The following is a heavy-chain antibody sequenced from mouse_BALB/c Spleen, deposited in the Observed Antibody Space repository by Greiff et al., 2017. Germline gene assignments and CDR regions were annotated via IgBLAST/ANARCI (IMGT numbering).Heavy chain of an antibody. V-gene: IGHV1S135*01. CDR3: ARGDYYGSSPWFAY. CDR2: IDPYNGGT. Sequence: VQLQQSGPELVKPGASVKVSCKASGYAFTSYNMYWVKQSHGKSLEWIGYIDPYNGGTSYNQKFKGKATLTVDKSSSTAYMHLNSLTSEDSAVYYCARGDYYGSSPWFAYWGQGTLVTVSA. CDR1: GYAFTSYN. D-gene: IGHD1-1*01. J-gene: IGHJ3*01.